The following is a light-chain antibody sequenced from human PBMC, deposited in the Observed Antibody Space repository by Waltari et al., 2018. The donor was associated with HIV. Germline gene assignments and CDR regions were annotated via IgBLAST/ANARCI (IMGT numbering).Light chain of an antibody. CDR1: QNVNNN. V-gene: IGKV3D-15*01. CDR3: QQYKKWPLT. Sequence: LVMIQSPATLAVSPGERATLPCRPSQNVNNNLAWYQQKVGQAPRLLMFGASTGATGIPARFSGSGSGTEFTLTISSLQAEDVAVYYCQQYKKWPLTFGQGTRLEIK. CDR2: GAS. J-gene: IGKJ5*01.